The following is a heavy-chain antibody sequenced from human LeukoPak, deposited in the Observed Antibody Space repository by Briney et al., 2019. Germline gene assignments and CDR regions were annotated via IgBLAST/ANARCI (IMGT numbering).Heavy chain of an antibody. D-gene: IGHD4-23*01. CDR1: GFTFSSYA. Sequence: GGSLRLSCAASGFTFSSYAMSWARQAPGRGLAWVSTISGGSGSTYCADSVKGRFSTSRDNAKNTLYLQMNSLRVEDTAVYYCARGRPHGNDYWGQGTLVTVSS. V-gene: IGHV3-23*01. CDR2: ISGGSGST. CDR3: ARGRPHGNDY. J-gene: IGHJ4*02.